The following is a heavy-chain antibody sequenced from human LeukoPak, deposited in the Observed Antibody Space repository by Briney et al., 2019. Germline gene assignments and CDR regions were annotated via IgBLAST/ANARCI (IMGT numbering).Heavy chain of an antibody. V-gene: IGHV3-30*18. CDR1: GFTFSSYG. CDR3: AKDQNPVRGVTQLDY. J-gene: IGHJ4*02. CDR2: ISYDGSNK. Sequence: GGSLRLSCAASGFTFSSYGMHWVRQAPGKGLEWVAVISYDGSNKYYADSVKGRFTISRDNSKNTLYLQMNSLRAEDTAVYYCAKDQNPVRGVTQLDYWGQGTLVTISS. D-gene: IGHD3-10*01.